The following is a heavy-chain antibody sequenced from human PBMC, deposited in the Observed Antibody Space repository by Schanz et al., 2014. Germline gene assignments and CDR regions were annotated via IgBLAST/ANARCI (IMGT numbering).Heavy chain of an antibody. Sequence: QVQLVESGGGVVQPGRSLRLSCAASGFTFSRCGMHWVRQTPAKGLEWVAIIWFDGSNKYYAASVKGRFTISRDNSRNTLFLQMNSLRAEDTAVYYCVKDLGTATREGWAFASWGQGTLVTVSS. D-gene: IGHD1-7*01. V-gene: IGHV3-33*02. CDR2: IWFDGSNK. CDR3: VKDLGTATREGWAFAS. CDR1: GFTFSRCG. J-gene: IGHJ4*02.